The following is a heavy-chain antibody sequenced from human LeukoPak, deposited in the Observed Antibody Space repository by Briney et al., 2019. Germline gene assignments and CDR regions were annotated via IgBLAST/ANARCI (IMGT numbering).Heavy chain of an antibody. CDR3: AKDLPTVNTWIYFDY. CDR1: GFTFSTYA. J-gene: IGHJ4*02. V-gene: IGHV3-23*01. Sequence: GGSLRLSCAASGFTFSTYALSCVRQAPGKGLEWVSSISGNGGSAYYTDSVKGRFTISRDNSRNTLYLQMNSLRAEDTAVYYCAKDLPTVNTWIYFDYWGQGTLVTVSS. CDR2: ISGNGGSA. D-gene: IGHD4-17*01.